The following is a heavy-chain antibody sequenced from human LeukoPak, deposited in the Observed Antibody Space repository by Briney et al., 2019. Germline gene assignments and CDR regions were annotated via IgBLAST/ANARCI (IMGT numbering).Heavy chain of an antibody. Sequence: PGGSLRLSCAASGFTFSSCARTWVRQAPGKGLEWVSSISGSGATTYYADSVKGRFTISRDNSNNTVYLQMNSHRAEDTAVYYCAKDQSRVGASDPFDSWGQGMQVGVSS. CDR2: ISGSGATT. CDR3: AKDQSRVGASDPFDS. CDR1: GFTFSSCA. V-gene: IGHV3-23*01. J-gene: IGHJ4*02. D-gene: IGHD1-26*01.